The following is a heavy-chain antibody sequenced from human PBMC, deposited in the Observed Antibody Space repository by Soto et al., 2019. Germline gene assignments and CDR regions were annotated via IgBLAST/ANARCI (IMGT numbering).Heavy chain of an antibody. Sequence: GGSLRLSCAASGFTFSSYAMSWVRQAPGKGLEWVSAISGSGGSTYYADSVKGRFTISRDNSKNTLYLQTNSLRAEDTAVYYCAKGIRTQLLYLASPPARFDSWGQGSLVIVSS. D-gene: IGHD2-2*02. CDR3: AKGIRTQLLYLASPPARFDS. CDR2: ISGSGGST. CDR1: GFTFSSYA. V-gene: IGHV3-23*01. J-gene: IGHJ5*01.